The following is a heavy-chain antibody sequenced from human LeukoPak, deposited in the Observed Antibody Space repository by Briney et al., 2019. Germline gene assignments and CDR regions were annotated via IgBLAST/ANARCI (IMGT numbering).Heavy chain of an antibody. D-gene: IGHD2-2*01. CDR1: GGSISSYY. Sequence: SETLSLTCTVSGGSISSYYWSWIRQPPGKGLEWIGYIYYSGSTNYNPSLKSRVTTSVETSKNQFSLKLSSVTAADTAVYYCARDSSTSGYFDYWGQGTLVTVSS. V-gene: IGHV4-59*01. CDR3: ARDSSTSGYFDY. J-gene: IGHJ4*02. CDR2: IYYSGST.